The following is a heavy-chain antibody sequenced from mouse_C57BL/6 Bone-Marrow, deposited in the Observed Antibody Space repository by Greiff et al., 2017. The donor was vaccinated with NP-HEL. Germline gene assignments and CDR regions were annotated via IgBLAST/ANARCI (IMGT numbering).Heavy chain of an antibody. CDR2: IYPGDGDT. V-gene: IGHV1-82*01. CDR3: ARRVGLDN. CDR1: GYAFSSSW. D-gene: IGHD1-1*02. Sequence: VKLMESGPELVKPGASVKISCKASGYAFSSSWMNWVKQRPGKGLEWIGRIYPGDGDTNYNGKFKGKATLTADKSSSTAYMQLSSLTSEDSAVYFCARRVGLDNWGKGPTLTVSS. J-gene: IGHJ2*01.